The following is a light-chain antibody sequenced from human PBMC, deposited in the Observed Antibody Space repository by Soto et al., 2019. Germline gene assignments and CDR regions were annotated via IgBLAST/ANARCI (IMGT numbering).Light chain of an antibody. CDR3: QQYNSDPIT. V-gene: IGKV1-16*02. CDR2: AAS. J-gene: IGKJ5*01. CDR1: QDIKNH. Sequence: DIQMTQSPSSLSASVGDRVTITCRASQDIKNHLAWFQHKPGKAPKALIYAASGLHSAVPSKFSGSGSGTDFTLTISSLLPEDFATYFCQQYNSDPITFGQGTRLEIK.